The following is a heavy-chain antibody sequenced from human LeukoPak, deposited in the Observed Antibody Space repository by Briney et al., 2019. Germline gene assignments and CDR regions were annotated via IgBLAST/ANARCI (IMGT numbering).Heavy chain of an antibody. Sequence: GASVKVSCKASGYSFTSYGINWVGQAPGQGLEWMGWINAYNGNTNYAQKLQGRVTMTTDTSTSTAYMELKSLRSDDTAVYYCARKHSWLQSRYYVDYWGQGTLVTVSS. CDR1: GYSFTSYG. V-gene: IGHV1-18*01. J-gene: IGHJ4*02. CDR3: ARKHSWLQSRYYVDY. D-gene: IGHD5-24*01. CDR2: INAYNGNT.